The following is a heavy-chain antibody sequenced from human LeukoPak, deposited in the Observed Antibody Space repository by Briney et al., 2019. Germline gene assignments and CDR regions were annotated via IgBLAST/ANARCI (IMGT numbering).Heavy chain of an antibody. Sequence: QAGGSLRLSCAASGFTFCSYAMHWVRQAPGKGLEWGAVISYDGSNKYYADSVKGQFTISRDNSKNTLYLQMNSLRAVDTAVYYCARDPLGTRPGFDYWGQGTPVTVSS. D-gene: IGHD1-1*01. J-gene: IGHJ4*02. CDR2: ISYDGSNK. V-gene: IGHV3-30*04. CDR1: GFTFCSYA. CDR3: ARDPLGTRPGFDY.